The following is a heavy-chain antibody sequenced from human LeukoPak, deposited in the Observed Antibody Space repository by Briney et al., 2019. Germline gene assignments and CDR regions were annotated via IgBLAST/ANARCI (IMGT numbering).Heavy chain of an antibody. CDR2: LCGSGASA. CDR3: AKGQDTYGHPFDY. Sequence: GGSLRLSCTASGFTFSYFAMTWVRQALGKGLEWVSSLCGSGASAYYADSVKGRFIISRDNSKNTLYLQMNSLRAEDTAVYYCAKGQDTYGHPFDYWGQGTLVTVSS. CDR1: GFTFSYFA. V-gene: IGHV3-23*01. J-gene: IGHJ4*02. D-gene: IGHD5-18*01.